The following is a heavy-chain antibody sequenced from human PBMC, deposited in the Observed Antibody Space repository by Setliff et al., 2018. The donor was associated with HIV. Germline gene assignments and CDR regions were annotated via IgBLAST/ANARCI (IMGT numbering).Heavy chain of an antibody. V-gene: IGHV4-34*01. CDR2: INHSGST. Sequence: SETLSLTCAVYGGSFSGYYWSWIRQPPGKGLEWIGEINHSGSTNYNPSLKSRVTISVDTSKNQFSLKLSSVTAADTAVYYCARGGGYCSSTSCYSGITRLGFYMDVWGKGTTVTVSS. CDR1: GGSFSGYY. D-gene: IGHD2-2*01. J-gene: IGHJ6*03. CDR3: ARGGGYCSSTSCYSGITRLGFYMDV.